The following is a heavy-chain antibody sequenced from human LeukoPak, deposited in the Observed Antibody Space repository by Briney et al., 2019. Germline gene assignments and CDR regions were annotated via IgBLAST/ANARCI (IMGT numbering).Heavy chain of an antibody. V-gene: IGHV3-30*02. CDR1: GFTLSNYG. CDR2: IRNDGGYT. J-gene: IGHJ6*03. Sequence: GGSLRLSCAASGFTLSNYGLHWVRQAPGKGLECVSFIRNDGGYTFYAGSVRGRFTISRDNSKNTLYLQMNSLRVEDTALYYCAKSLPGGGDDLPDHSYYYMDVWGKGTTVIVSS. CDR3: AKSLPGGGDDLPDHSYYYMDV. D-gene: IGHD5-12*01.